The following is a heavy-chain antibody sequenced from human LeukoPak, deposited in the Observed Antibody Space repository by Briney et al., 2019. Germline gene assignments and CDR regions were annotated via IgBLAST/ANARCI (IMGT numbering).Heavy chain of an antibody. D-gene: IGHD3-10*01. CDR3: AKDISYYGSGSHPSYYYYYGMDV. Sequence: GGSLRLSCAASGFTFDDYAMHWVRQAPGKGLEWVSGISWNSGSIGYADSVKGRFTISRDNAKNSLYLQMNSLRAEDTALYYCAKDISYYGSGSHPSYYYYYGMDVWGQGTTVTVSS. CDR1: GFTFDDYA. J-gene: IGHJ6*02. CDR2: ISWNSGSI. V-gene: IGHV3-9*01.